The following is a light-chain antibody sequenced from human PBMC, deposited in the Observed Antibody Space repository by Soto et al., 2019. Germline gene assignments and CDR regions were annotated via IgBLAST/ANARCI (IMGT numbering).Light chain of an antibody. CDR1: QGVSTW. V-gene: IGKV1-12*01. J-gene: IGKJ4*01. CDR2: EAS. CDR3: QQYNTSLT. Sequence: DIQMTQSPSSVSASVGNTVTITCRASQGVSTWLAWYQQTPGKAPKLLIYEASSLQSGVPSRFSGSGSGTEFTLTISSLQPDDAATYYCQQYNTSLTFGGGTKVDIK.